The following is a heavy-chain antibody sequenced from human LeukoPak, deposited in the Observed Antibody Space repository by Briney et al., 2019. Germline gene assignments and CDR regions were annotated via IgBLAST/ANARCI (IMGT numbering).Heavy chain of an antibody. D-gene: IGHD6-19*01. CDR2: ITSSGNDI. Sequence: GGPLRLSCAASGFTFSSHNMNWVRQAPGKGLEWVSSITSSGNDIYYADSVKGRFTVSRDNAKNSLHLQMNSLRAEDTAVYYCARGWYSSGWFEYWGQGTLVTVSS. V-gene: IGHV3-21*01. CDR1: GFTFSSHN. J-gene: IGHJ4*02. CDR3: ARGWYSSGWFEY.